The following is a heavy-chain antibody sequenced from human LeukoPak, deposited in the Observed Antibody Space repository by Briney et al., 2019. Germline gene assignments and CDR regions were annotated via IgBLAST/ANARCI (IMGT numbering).Heavy chain of an antibody. Sequence: AGGSLRLSCAASGFTFSSYAMHWVSQAPDKGLEWVAVISYDGSNKYYADSVKGRFTISRDNSKNTLYLQMNSLRAEDTAVYYCARTYSSSPEPHDYWGQGTLVTVSS. D-gene: IGHD6-6*01. V-gene: IGHV3-30*04. CDR3: ARTYSSSPEPHDY. J-gene: IGHJ4*02. CDR2: ISYDGSNK. CDR1: GFTFSSYA.